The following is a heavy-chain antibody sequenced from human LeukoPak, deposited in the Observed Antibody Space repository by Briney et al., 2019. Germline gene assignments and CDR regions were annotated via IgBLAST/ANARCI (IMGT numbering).Heavy chain of an antibody. CDR2: IYPDSGGT. D-gene: IGHD3-10*01. CDR3: ARGRSDYYLDS. J-gene: IGHJ4*02. Sequence: ASVKVSCKASGYTFTDYYMHWVRQAPGHGLEWMGWIYPDSGGTNYAQKFQGRVTMTRDTSISTAYMGLSGLTSDDTAVYYCARGRSDYYLDSWRQGTLVTVSS. CDR1: GYTFTDYY. V-gene: IGHV1-2*02.